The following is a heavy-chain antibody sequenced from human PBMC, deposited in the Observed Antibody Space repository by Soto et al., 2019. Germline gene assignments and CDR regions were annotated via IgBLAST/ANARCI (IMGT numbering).Heavy chain of an antibody. CDR1: GYTFSNFG. CDR3: ARGVRVAAYIDYYMDV. V-gene: IGHV1-18*01. J-gene: IGHJ6*03. Sequence: QVQLVQSGAEVKKPGASLKVSCKASGYTFSNFGVSWVRQAPGQGLEWIGWINPDNGDTNYGQKFQGRATMTTDTFTNTAHMEVRGLRSADTAVYSWARGVRVAAYIDYYMDVWGEGTTVTVSS. D-gene: IGHD2-15*01. CDR2: INPDNGDT.